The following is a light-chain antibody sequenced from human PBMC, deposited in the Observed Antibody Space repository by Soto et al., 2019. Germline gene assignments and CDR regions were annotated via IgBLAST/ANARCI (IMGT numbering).Light chain of an antibody. CDR2: WAS. CDR1: QSVLFSSNNENY. Sequence: DIVMTQSPDSLAVSLGERATINCKSSQSVLFSSNNENYLAWFQQTPGQPPKLLIYWASTRESGVPDRFSGSGSGTDFTLTISSLQAEDVAVYYCQQYYSPPVTFGGGTKVEIK. J-gene: IGKJ4*01. V-gene: IGKV4-1*01. CDR3: QQYYSPPVT.